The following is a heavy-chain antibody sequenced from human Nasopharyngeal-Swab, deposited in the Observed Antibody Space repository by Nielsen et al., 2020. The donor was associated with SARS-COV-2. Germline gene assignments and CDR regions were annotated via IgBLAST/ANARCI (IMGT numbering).Heavy chain of an antibody. CDR2: DYDGVRT. CDR1: GFIVSSTY. V-gene: IGHV3-53*01. Sequence: GESLKISCAVSGFIVSSTYMSWVRQAPGQGLEWVSTVDYDGVRTHYADSVEGRFIISRDNSKNTVYLQIKSLGVEDAAVYYCATWMTAHFDYWGQGTLVT. J-gene: IGHJ4*02. CDR3: ATWMTAHFDY. D-gene: IGHD5-18*01.